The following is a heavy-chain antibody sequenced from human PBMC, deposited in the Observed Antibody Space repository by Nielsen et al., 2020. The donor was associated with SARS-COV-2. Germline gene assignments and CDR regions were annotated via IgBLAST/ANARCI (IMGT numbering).Heavy chain of an antibody. D-gene: IGHD3-16*01. Sequence: GGSLRLSCTASGVTFSNNAMTWVRQAPGKGLVWVSRINSDGSSTSYADSVKGRFTISRDSPTNTLFLQMNSLRAEDTAVYYCVRGLQVPNGLAHRWGQGTLVTVSS. CDR1: GVTFSNNA. CDR3: VRGLQVPNGLAHR. V-gene: IGHV3-74*01. CDR2: INSDGSST. J-gene: IGHJ4*02.